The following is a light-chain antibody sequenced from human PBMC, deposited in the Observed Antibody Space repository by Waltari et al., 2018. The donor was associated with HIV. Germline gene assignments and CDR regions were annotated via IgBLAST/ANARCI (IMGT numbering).Light chain of an antibody. CDR3: QSFETGTWV. V-gene: IGLV6-57*04. J-gene: IGLJ3*02. CDR2: ENN. CDR1: GGSNASKF. Sequence: NFMLTQPHSVSESPGKTVTTSCTSSGGSNASKFGPWYQQRPGSAPTTVIYENNERPSGVPDRFSGSIDSSSNSASLTISGLKTEDEADYYCQSFETGTWVFGGGTKLTVL.